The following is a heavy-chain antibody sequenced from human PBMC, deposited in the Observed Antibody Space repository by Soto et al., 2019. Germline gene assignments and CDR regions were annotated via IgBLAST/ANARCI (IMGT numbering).Heavy chain of an antibody. CDR2: ISYDGSNK. D-gene: IGHD4-17*01. V-gene: IGHV3-30-3*01. Sequence: GGSLRLSRAASGFTFSSYAMHWVRQAPGKGLEWVAVISYDGSNKYYADSVKGRFTISRDNSKNTLYLQMNSLRAEDTAVYYCARLDYGGNRGVDYWGQGTLVTVPQ. CDR1: GFTFSSYA. CDR3: ARLDYGGNRGVDY. J-gene: IGHJ4*02.